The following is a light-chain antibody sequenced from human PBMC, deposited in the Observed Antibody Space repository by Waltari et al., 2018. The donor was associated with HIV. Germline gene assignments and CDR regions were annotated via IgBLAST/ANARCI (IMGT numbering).Light chain of an antibody. Sequence: QSVLTQPPSASGTPGQRVTISCSGSTSNIGRNTVNWYQQLPGTAPKLLIYNNYQRPSAVPDRFSGSKSVASASLAINGLQSEDEADYYCAAWDDSLNGYVVFGGGTKLTVL. V-gene: IGLV1-44*01. CDR1: TSNIGRNT. CDR3: AAWDDSLNGYVV. CDR2: NNY. J-gene: IGLJ2*01.